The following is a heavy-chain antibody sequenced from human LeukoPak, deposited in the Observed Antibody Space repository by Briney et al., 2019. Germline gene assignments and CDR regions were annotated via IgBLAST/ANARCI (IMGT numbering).Heavy chain of an antibody. V-gene: IGHV1-2*02. CDR3: ARPIRGSYVEDVFDI. Sequence: ASVKVSCKPSGYTFSDYYLHWVRQAPGQGLERMGWINPSSGGTKNAQTFKGRVTMTRDTSISTGYMELSRLRSDDTAVYYCARPIRGSYVEDVFDIWGQGTMVTVSA. D-gene: IGHD1-26*01. CDR1: GYTFSDYY. J-gene: IGHJ3*02. CDR2: INPSSGGT.